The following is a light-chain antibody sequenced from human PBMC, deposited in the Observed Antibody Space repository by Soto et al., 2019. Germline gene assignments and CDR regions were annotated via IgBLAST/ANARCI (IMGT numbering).Light chain of an antibody. Sequence: DTQMTQSPSSLSASVGDRVTITCRASQSVSNFLNWYQQKPGMAPRLLIHTTSSLQSGVPARFSGSGSGTYFTLTISSLQPEDVATYYCQQSSSPPQTFGGGTKVEI. J-gene: IGKJ4*01. V-gene: IGKV1-39*01. CDR1: QSVSNF. CDR3: QQSSSPPQT. CDR2: TTS.